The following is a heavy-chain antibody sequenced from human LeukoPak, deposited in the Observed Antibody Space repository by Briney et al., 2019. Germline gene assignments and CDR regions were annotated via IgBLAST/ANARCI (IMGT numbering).Heavy chain of an antibody. CDR2: MNPNSGNT. D-gene: IGHD3-16*02. Sequence: ASVKVSCKASGYTFTSYDINWVRQAPGQGLEWMGWMNPNSGNTGYAQKFQGRVTMTRNTSISTAYMELSSLRSEDTVVYYCARAVPGPAPASYRFDYWGQGTLVTVSS. CDR1: GYTFTSYD. V-gene: IGHV1-8*01. J-gene: IGHJ4*02. CDR3: ARAVPGPAPASYRFDY.